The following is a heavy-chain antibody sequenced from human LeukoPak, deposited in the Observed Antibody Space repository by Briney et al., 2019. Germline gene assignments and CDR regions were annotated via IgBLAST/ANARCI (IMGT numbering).Heavy chain of an antibody. CDR2: ISGSGGST. V-gene: IGHV3-23*01. D-gene: IGHD6-19*01. CDR1: GFTFSSYA. Sequence: GGSLRLSCAASGFTFSSYAMSWVRQAPGKGLGWVSAISGSGGSTYYADSVKGRFTISRDNSKNTLYLQMNSLRAEDTAVYYCAKDSGWYQGLDYWGQGTLVTVSS. J-gene: IGHJ4*02. CDR3: AKDSGWYQGLDY.